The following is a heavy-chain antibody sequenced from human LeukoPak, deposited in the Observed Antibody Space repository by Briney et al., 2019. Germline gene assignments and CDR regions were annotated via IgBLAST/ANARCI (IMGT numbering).Heavy chain of an antibody. CDR1: GFTFSSND. J-gene: IGHJ4*02. CDR3: ARFMRPGELMVDY. D-gene: IGHD3-10*01. CDR2: ISASGGTS. V-gene: IGHV3-23*01. Sequence: GGSLRLSCGASGFTFSSNDMSCARQAPGKGLEWVSGISASGGTSSYADSVKGRFTISRDNSRNTLFLQMDSLRAEDTAVFYSARFMRPGELMVDYWGQGTLVTVSS.